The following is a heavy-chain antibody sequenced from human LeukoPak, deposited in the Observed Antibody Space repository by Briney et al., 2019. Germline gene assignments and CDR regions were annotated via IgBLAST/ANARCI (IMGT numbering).Heavy chain of an antibody. D-gene: IGHD3-16*02. CDR2: ISSSGRTI. J-gene: IGHJ4*02. V-gene: IGHV3-48*03. CDR1: GLTFNSYE. CDR3: ASSYDYVWGSYLPYYFDY. Sequence: GGSLRLSCAASGLTFNSYEMNWVRQAPGKGLEWVSHISSSGRTIYYADSVKGRFTISRDNAKNSLHLQMNSLRAEDTAVYYCASSYDYVWGSYLPYYFDYWGQGTLVTVSS.